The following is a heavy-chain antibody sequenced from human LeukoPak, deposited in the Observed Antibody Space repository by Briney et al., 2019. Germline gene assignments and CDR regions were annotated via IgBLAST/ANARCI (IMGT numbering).Heavy chain of an antibody. CDR3: AKFRVSYCSGGSCYSTSYYYYGMDV. D-gene: IGHD2-15*01. CDR1: GFTFSSYA. V-gene: IGHV3-23*01. J-gene: IGHJ6*02. CDR2: ISGSGGST. Sequence: GGSLRLSCAASGFTFSSYAMSWVRQAPGKGLEWVSAISGSGGSTYHADSVKGRFTISRDNSKNTLYLQMNSLRAEDTAVYYCAKFRVSYCSGGSCYSTSYYYYGMDVWGQGTTVTVSS.